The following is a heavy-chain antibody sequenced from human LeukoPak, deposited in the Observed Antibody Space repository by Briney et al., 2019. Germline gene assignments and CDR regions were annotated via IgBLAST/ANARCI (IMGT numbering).Heavy chain of an antibody. V-gene: IGHV4-39*01. Sequence: PSDTLTLTCTASGGSIRTNANHWAWLPPPPGRELEGIVTIYFTGSTYYNQSLKSRVTLSIDTTKNQFSLKLTSVTGADTSIYYCARLKYRAVTAIPRWGQGTLVTVSS. CDR2: IYFTGST. D-gene: IGHD2-21*02. CDR3: ARLKYRAVTAIPR. CDR1: GGSIRTNANH. J-gene: IGHJ4*02.